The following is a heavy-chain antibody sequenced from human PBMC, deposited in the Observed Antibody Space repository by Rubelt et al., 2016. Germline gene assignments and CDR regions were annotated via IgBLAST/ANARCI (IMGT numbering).Heavy chain of an antibody. J-gene: IGHJ5*02. V-gene: IGHV1-69*01. CDR3: ARIVVGAGWFDP. CDR2: IIPIFGTA. Sequence: QVQLVQSGAEVKKPEASVKVSCKASGGTFSSYAISWVRQAPGQGLEWMGGIIPIFGTATYAQKFQGRVTITADESTSTAYLELGSLRSEATAVYYCARIVVGAGWFDPWGQGTLVTVSS. CDR1: GGTFSSYA. D-gene: IGHD2-15*01.